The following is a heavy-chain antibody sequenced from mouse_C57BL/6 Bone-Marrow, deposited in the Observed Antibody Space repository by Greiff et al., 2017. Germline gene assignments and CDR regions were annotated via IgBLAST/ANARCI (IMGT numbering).Heavy chain of an antibody. CDR3: SMDYYFDY. J-gene: IGHJ2*01. CDR1: GFNIKDDY. V-gene: IGHV14-4*01. Sequence: VQLKESGAELVRPGASVKLSCTASGFNIKDDYMHWVKQRPEQGLEWIGWIDPENGDTEYASKFQGKATITADTSSNTAYLQLSSLTSEDTAVYCCSMDYYFDYWGQGTTLTVSS. CDR2: IDPENGDT.